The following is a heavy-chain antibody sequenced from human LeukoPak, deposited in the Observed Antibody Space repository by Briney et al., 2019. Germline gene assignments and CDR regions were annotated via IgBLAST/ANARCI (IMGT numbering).Heavy chain of an antibody. D-gene: IGHD2-15*01. CDR3: ARTNCSGGSCYTAEYFQH. J-gene: IGHJ1*01. CDR2: INSDGSST. CDR1: GFTFSSYW. V-gene: IGHV3-74*01. Sequence: GGSLRLSYAASGFTFSSYWMHWVRQAPGKGLVWVSRINSDGSSTSYADSVKGRFTISRDNAKNTLYLQMNSLRAEDTAVYYCARTNCSGGSCYTAEYFQHWGQGTLVTVSS.